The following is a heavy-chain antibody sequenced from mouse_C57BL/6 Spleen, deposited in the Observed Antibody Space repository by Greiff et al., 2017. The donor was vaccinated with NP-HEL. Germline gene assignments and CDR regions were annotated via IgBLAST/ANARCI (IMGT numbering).Heavy chain of an antibody. J-gene: IGHJ1*03. CDR3: AREFGRAYGSSYSWYFDV. Sequence: EVMLVESGPELVKPGASVKISCKASGYSFTGYFMNWVKQSHGKSLEWIGRINPYNGDTFYNQKFKGKATLTVDKSSSTAHMELLSLTSEDFAVYYCAREFGRAYGSSYSWYFDVWGTGTTVTVSS. CDR2: INPYNGDT. CDR1: GYSFTGYF. D-gene: IGHD1-1*01. V-gene: IGHV1-37*01.